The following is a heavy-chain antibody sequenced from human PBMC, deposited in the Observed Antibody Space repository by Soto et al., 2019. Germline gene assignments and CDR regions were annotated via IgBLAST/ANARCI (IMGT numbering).Heavy chain of an antibody. CDR3: ARASRHYFDY. V-gene: IGHV4-39*07. Sequence: SETLSLTCTVSGGSISSSSYYWGWIRQPPGKGLEWIGSIYYSGSTYYNPSLKSRVTISVDTSKNQFSLKLSSVTAADPAVYYCARASRHYFDYWGQGTLVTVSS. CDR1: GGSISSSSYY. CDR2: IYYSGST. J-gene: IGHJ4*02.